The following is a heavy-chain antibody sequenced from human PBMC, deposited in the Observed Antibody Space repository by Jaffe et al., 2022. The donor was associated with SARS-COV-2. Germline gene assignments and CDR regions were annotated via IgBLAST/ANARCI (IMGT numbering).Heavy chain of an antibody. CDR2: INHSGST. V-gene: IGHV4-34*01. D-gene: IGHD5-12*01. Sequence: QVQLQQWGAGLLKPSETLSLTCAVYGGSFSGYYWSWIRQPPGKGLEWIGEINHSGSTNYNPSLKSRVTISVDTSKNQFSLKLSSVTAADTAVYYCARRKMATSGGYYFDYWGQGTLVTVSS. CDR3: ARRKMATSGGYYFDY. J-gene: IGHJ4*02. CDR1: GGSFSGYY.